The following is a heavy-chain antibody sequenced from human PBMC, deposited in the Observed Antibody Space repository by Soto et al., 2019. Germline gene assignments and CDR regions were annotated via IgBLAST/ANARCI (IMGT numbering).Heavy chain of an antibody. CDR2: ISYDGSNK. V-gene: IGHV3-30*18. Sequence: GSLRLSCAASGFTFSSYGMHWVRQAPGKGLEWVAVISYDGSNKYYADSVKGRFTISRDNSKNTLYLQMNSLRAEDTAVYYCAKVWSIAVDYYYYGMDVWGQGTTVTVSS. CDR1: GFTFSSYG. D-gene: IGHD6-6*01. J-gene: IGHJ6*02. CDR3: AKVWSIAVDYYYYGMDV.